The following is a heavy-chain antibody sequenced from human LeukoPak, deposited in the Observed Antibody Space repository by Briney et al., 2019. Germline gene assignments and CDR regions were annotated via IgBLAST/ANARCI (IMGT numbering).Heavy chain of an antibody. Sequence: GGSLRLSCAASGFTFDDYGMSWVRQAPGKGLEWVSGINWNGGSTGYADSVKGRFTISRDNAKNSLYLQVNSLRAEDTALYYCARDREWELQLLFDYWGQGTLVTVST. V-gene: IGHV3-20*04. J-gene: IGHJ4*02. CDR1: GFTFDDYG. D-gene: IGHD1-26*01. CDR3: ARDREWELQLLFDY. CDR2: INWNGGST.